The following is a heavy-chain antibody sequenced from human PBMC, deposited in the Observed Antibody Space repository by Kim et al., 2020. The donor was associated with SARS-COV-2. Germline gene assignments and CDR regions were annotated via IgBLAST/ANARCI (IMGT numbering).Heavy chain of an antibody. D-gene: IGHD5-18*01. V-gene: IGHV3-23*01. CDR3: AKDWLGYSYGYYYYGMDV. J-gene: IGHJ6*02. Sequence: KGRFTISRDNSKNTLYLQMNSLRAEDTAVYYCAKDWLGYSYGYYYYGMDVWGQETTVTVSS.